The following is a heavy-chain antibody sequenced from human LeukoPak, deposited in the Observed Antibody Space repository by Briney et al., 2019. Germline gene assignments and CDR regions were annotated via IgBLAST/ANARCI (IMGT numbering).Heavy chain of an antibody. Sequence: SETLSLTCAVYGVSFSGYYWSWIRQPPGKGREWIGEINHSGSTNYNPSLKSRVTISVDTSKNQFSLKLSSVTAADTAVYYCARAPLPRSWFDPWGQGTLVTVSS. V-gene: IGHV4-34*01. J-gene: IGHJ5*02. CDR3: ARAPLPRSWFDP. CDR2: INHSGST. CDR1: GVSFSGYY.